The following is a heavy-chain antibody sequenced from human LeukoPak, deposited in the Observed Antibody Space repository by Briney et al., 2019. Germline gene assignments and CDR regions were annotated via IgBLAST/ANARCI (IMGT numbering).Heavy chain of an antibody. D-gene: IGHD3-10*01. V-gene: IGHV4-30-2*01. CDR2: IYRSGST. J-gene: IGHJ4*02. CDR1: GGSISSGGYS. Sequence: PSETLSLTCAVSGGSISSGGYSWSWIRQPPGKGLEWIGYIYRSGSTYYNPSLKSRVTISVDRSKNQFSLKLSSVTAADTAVYYCARAPRGSGSYFPFDYWGQGTLVTVSS. CDR3: ARAPRGSGSYFPFDY.